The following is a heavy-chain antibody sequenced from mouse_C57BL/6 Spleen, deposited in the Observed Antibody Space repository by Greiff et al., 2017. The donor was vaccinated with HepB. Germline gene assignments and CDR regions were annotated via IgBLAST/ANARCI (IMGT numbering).Heavy chain of an antibody. D-gene: IGHD2-4*01. CDR1: GYSITSGYY. V-gene: IGHV3-6*01. CDR2: IIYDGSN. CDR3: ARDYDFYFDY. Sequence: EVQLQESGPGLVKPSQSLSLTCSVTGYSITSGYYWNWIRQFPGNKLEWMGYIIYDGSNNYNPSLKNRISITRDPSKNQFFLKLNSVTTEDTATYYCARDYDFYFDYWGQGTTLTVSS. J-gene: IGHJ2*01.